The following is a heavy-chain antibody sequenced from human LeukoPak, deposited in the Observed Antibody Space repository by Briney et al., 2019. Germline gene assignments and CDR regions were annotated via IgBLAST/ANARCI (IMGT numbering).Heavy chain of an antibody. Sequence: PGGSLRLSCAASGFTFSSYEMNWVRQAPGKGLEWVSYISSSSSTIYYADSVKGRFTISRDNAKNSLYLQMNSLRAEDTAVYYCARDPPRKYCSGGSCRNREKPYYYYMDVWGKGTTVTVSS. V-gene: IGHV3-48*01. D-gene: IGHD2-15*01. J-gene: IGHJ6*03. CDR2: ISSSSSTI. CDR1: GFTFSSYE. CDR3: ARDPPRKYCSGGSCRNREKPYYYYMDV.